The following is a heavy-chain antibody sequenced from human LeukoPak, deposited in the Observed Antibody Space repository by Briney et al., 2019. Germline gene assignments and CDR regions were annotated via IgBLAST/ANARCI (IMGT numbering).Heavy chain of an antibody. J-gene: IGHJ4*02. CDR2: IYNSGST. D-gene: IGHD3-10*01. Sequence: TSETLSLTCTVSGGSISSSSYYWSWIRQPAGKGLEWIGRIYNSGSTHYNPSLKSRVTISADTSKNQFSLTLTSVTAADTAVYYCARDTYYYGSGTYYFNYWGQGTLVTVSS. CDR1: GGSISSSSYY. CDR3: ARDTYYYGSGTYYFNY. V-gene: IGHV4-61*02.